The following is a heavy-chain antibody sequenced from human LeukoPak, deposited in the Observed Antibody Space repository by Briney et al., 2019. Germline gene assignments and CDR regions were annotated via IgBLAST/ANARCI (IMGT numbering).Heavy chain of an antibody. J-gene: IGHJ4*02. V-gene: IGHV4-39*01. D-gene: IGHD6-13*01. CDR2: IYYSGST. Sequence: SETLSLTCTVYGGYISSSNFYWGWIRQPPGKGLEWIGSIYYSGSTYYNPSLKSRVTISVDTSKNQFSLKLNSVTAADTAVYYCARHSGPYSSSWFDYWGQGTLVTVSS. CDR1: GGYISSSNFY. CDR3: ARHSGPYSSSWFDY.